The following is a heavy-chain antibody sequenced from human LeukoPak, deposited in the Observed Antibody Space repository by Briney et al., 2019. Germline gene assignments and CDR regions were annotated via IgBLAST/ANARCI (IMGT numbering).Heavy chain of an antibody. Sequence: PSGTLSLTCAVSGGSISSDNWWSWVRQPPGKGLEWIGSIDYSGSTYYNPSLKSRATISMDTSKNQFSLKLSSVTAADTAVYYCARERGGIAVAATDYWGQGTLVTVSS. CDR2: IDYSGST. D-gene: IGHD6-19*01. V-gene: IGHV4-4*02. CDR3: ARERGGIAVAATDY. CDR1: GGSISSDNW. J-gene: IGHJ4*02.